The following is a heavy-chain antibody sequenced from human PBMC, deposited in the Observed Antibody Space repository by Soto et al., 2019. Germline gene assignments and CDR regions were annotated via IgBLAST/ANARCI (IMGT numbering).Heavy chain of an antibody. D-gene: IGHD4-17*01. Sequence: ASVKVSCNASGYTFTSYYMHWVRQAPGQGLEWMGIINPSGGSTSYAQKFQGRVTMTRDTSTSTAYMELSSLRSEDTAVYYCARTLYGDNVDYWGQGTLVTVSS. CDR3: ARTLYGDNVDY. CDR2: INPSGGST. J-gene: IGHJ4*02. CDR1: GYTFTSYY. V-gene: IGHV1-46*01.